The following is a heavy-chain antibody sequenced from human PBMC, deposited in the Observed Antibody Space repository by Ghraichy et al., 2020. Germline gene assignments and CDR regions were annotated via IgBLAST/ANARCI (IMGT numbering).Heavy chain of an antibody. CDR2: IRSKAYGGTT. CDR3: TTCKYGDYYDCEDY. Sequence: GGSLRLSCTASGFTFGDYAMSWFRQAPGKGLEWVGFIRSKAYGGTTEYAASVKGRFTISRDDSKSIAYLQMNSLKTEDTAVYYCTTCKYGDYYDCEDYWGQGTLVTVSS. J-gene: IGHJ4*02. V-gene: IGHV3-49*03. D-gene: IGHD4-17*01. CDR1: GFTFGDYA.